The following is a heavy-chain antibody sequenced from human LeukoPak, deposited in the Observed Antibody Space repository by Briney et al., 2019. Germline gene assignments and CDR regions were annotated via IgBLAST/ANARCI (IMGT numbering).Heavy chain of an antibody. V-gene: IGHV3-23*01. CDR3: AKVRYVDY. J-gene: IGHJ4*02. D-gene: IGHD4-17*01. Sequence: GGSLRLSCAASGFTFSSYAMSWVRQAPGKGLEWVSGISGSGDRTYYADSVKGRVTISRDNSKNTLYLQMNSLRAEDTAVYYCAKVRYVDYWGQGTLVTVSS. CDR1: GFTFSSYA. CDR2: ISGSGDRT.